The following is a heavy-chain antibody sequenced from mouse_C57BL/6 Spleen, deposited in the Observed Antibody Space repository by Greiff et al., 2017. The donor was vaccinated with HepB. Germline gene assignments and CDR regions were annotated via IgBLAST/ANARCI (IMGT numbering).Heavy chain of an antibody. CDR2: INPYNGGT. Sequence: VHVKQSGPVLVKPGASVKMSCKASGYTFTDYYMNWVKQSHGKSLEWIGGINPYNGGTSYNQKFKGKATLTVDKSSSTAYMELNSLTSEDSAVYDCARGDLEFDYDPFDYWGQGTTLTVSS. CDR3: ARGDLEFDYDPFDY. CDR1: GYTFTDYY. J-gene: IGHJ2*01. V-gene: IGHV1-19*01. D-gene: IGHD2-4*01.